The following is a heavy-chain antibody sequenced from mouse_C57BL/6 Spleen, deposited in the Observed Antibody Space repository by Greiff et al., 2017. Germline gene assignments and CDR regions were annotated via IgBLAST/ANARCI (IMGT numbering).Heavy chain of an antibody. CDR1: GFNIKDDY. V-gene: IGHV14-4*01. Sequence: EVKLMESGAELVRPGASVKLSCTASGFNIKDDYMHWVKQRPEQGLEWIGWIDPETGDTEYASKFQGKATITADTSANTAYLQLSSLTSEDTAVYDCTTGGYYPYAYWGQGTLVTVSA. J-gene: IGHJ3*01. CDR3: TTGGYYPYAY. CDR2: IDPETGDT. D-gene: IGHD2-3*01.